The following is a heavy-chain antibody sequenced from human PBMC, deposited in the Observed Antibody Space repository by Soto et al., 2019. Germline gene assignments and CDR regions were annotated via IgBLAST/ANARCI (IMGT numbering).Heavy chain of an antibody. Sequence: SETLSLTCTVSGGSISSYYWSWIRQPPGKGLEWIGYIYYSGSTNYNPSLKSRVTISVDTSKNQFSLKLSSVTAADTAVYYCATGDRMGGFLDYWGQGTLVTVSS. CDR3: ATGDRMGGFLDY. CDR2: IYYSGST. V-gene: IGHV4-59*01. J-gene: IGHJ4*02. CDR1: GGSISSYY. D-gene: IGHD1-26*01.